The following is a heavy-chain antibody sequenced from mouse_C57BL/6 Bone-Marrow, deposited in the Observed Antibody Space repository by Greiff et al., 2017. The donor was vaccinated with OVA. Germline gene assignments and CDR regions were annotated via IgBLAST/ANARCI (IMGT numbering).Heavy chain of an antibody. D-gene: IGHD1-1*01. CDR1: GYTFTSYW. V-gene: IGHV1-55*01. J-gene: IGHJ1*03. CDR3: ARSYYYGSSYWYFDV. CDR2: IYPGSGST. Sequence: QVQLQQPGAELVKPGASVKMSCKASGYTFTSYWITWVKQRPGQGLECIGDIYPGSGSTNYNEKFKSKATLTVDTSSSTAYMQLSSLTSEDSAVYYCARSYYYGSSYWYFDVWGTGTTVTVSS.